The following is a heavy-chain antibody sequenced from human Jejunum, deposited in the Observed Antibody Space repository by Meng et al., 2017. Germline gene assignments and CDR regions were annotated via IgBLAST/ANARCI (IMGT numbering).Heavy chain of an antibody. J-gene: IGHJ4*02. Sequence: ASVKVPCKASEYTFTGYFFMHWVRQAPGQGLEWMGWMRPSSGDTNYAQNFQGRVTMTRDTSMNTAYMDLSSLRSDDTAVYYCARELGGTYFFDYWGQGTLVTVSS. CDR3: ARELGGTYFFDY. D-gene: IGHD1-7*01. V-gene: IGHV1-2*02. CDR1: EYTFTGYF. CDR2: MRPSSGDT.